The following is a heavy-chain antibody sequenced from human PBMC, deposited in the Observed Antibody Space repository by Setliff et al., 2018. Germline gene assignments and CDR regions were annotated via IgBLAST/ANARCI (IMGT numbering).Heavy chain of an antibody. V-gene: IGHV4-39*01. Sequence: SETLSLTCKVSGDSMNSGVYYWAWIRQPPGKGLEWIGRIYSGGTTYYNSSLKSRVTISVDTSKSQFSLRLNSVTAADTAVYYCARTGTYRYFDYWGQGTLVTVSS. CDR3: ARTGTYRYFDY. J-gene: IGHJ4*02. D-gene: IGHD1-1*01. CDR1: GDSMNSGVYY. CDR2: IYSGGTT.